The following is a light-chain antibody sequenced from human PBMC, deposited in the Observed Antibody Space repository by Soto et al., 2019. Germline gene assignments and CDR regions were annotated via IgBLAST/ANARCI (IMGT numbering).Light chain of an antibody. J-gene: IGKJ5*01. Sequence: EIVLTQSPGILSLSPGERATLSCRASQSVSSDFLAWYQQKPGQAPRLLIYGASTRATGIPDRFSGSGSETDLSLTISRLEHEDVALYYCQQYDTSTITFGQGTRLQMK. CDR1: QSVSSDF. CDR3: QQYDTSTIT. V-gene: IGKV3-20*01. CDR2: GAS.